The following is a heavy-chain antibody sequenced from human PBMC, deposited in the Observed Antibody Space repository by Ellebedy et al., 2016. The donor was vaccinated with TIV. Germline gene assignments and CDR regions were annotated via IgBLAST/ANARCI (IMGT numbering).Heavy chain of an antibody. CDR2: ISRNSDDR. CDR3: TKDDGAYNPSYFDP. V-gene: IGHV3-9*01. D-gene: IGHD5-24*01. Sequence: PGGSLRLSCAASGFTFHDYAMHWVRQAPGKGLEWVSGISRNSDDRGYADAVKGRFTISRDNANNSLYLQMNNLRPEDTAFYYCTKDDGAYNPSYFDPWGQGTLVTVSS. J-gene: IGHJ5*02. CDR1: GFTFHDYA.